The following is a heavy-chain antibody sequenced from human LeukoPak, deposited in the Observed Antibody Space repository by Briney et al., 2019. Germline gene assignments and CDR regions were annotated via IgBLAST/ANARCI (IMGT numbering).Heavy chain of an antibody. Sequence: ASVKVSCKASGYTFTSYGISWVRQAPGQGLEWMGWINPNSGGTNYAQKFQGRVTMTRDTSISTAYMELSRLRSDDTAVYYCARDGPRGEWSNLDYWGQGTLVTVSS. CDR2: INPNSGGT. CDR1: GYTFTSYG. D-gene: IGHD3-3*01. V-gene: IGHV1-2*02. CDR3: ARDGPRGEWSNLDY. J-gene: IGHJ4*02.